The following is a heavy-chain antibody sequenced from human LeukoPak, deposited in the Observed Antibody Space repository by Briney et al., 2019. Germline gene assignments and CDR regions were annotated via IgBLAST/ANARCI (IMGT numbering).Heavy chain of an antibody. CDR2: THYSGST. J-gene: IGHJ4*02. CDR1: GGSISSFY. V-gene: IGHV4-59*08. CDR3: ATNARDCTGGTCYNYYFDY. D-gene: IGHD2-15*01. Sequence: SPSETLSLTCTVSGGSISSFYWSWIRQPPGKGLEWIGYTHYSGSTNYNPSLKSRVTISVDTSKNQFSLKLRSVTAADTAVYYCATNARDCTGGTCYNYYFDYWGQGTLVTVSS.